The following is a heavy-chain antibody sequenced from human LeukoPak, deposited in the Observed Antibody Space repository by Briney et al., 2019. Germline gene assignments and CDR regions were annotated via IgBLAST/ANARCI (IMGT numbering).Heavy chain of an antibody. D-gene: IGHD6-13*01. Sequence: ASVKVSCKASGYTFTTYAMNWVRQAPGQGLEWMGWINTNTGNPTYAQGFTGRFIFSLDTSVSTAYLQISSLKAEDTAVYYCARDQSSSWTHYYYMDVWGKGTTDTVSS. CDR1: GYTFTTYA. CDR3: ARDQSSSWTHYYYMDV. J-gene: IGHJ6*03. V-gene: IGHV7-4-1*02. CDR2: INTNTGNP.